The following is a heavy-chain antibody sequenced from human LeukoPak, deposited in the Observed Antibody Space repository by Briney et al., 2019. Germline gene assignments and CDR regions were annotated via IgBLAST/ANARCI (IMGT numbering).Heavy chain of an antibody. Sequence: PGGSLRLSCAASGFTFSNAWMSWVRLAPGKGLEWVGRIKSKTDGGTTDYAAPVKGRFTISRGDSKNTLYLQMNSLKTEDTAVYYCTTGKGSGSFDYWGQGTLVTVSS. D-gene: IGHD3-10*01. J-gene: IGHJ4*02. V-gene: IGHV3-15*01. CDR2: IKSKTDGGTT. CDR1: GFTFSNAW. CDR3: TTGKGSGSFDY.